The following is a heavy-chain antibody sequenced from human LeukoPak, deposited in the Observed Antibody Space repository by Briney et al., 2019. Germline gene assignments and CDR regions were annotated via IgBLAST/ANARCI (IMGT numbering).Heavy chain of an antibody. CDR3: ARVNEVAQVRGSYSYFDF. CDR1: GYTFTSYY. CDR2: INPSGGST. J-gene: IGHJ4*02. D-gene: IGHD1-26*01. V-gene: IGHV1-46*01. Sequence: ASVKVSCKASGYTFTSYYMHWVRQAPGQGLEWMGIINPSGGSTSYAQKFQGRVTMTRDTSTSTVYMELSSLRSEDTAVYYCARVNEVAQVRGSYSYFDFWGQGTLVTVSS.